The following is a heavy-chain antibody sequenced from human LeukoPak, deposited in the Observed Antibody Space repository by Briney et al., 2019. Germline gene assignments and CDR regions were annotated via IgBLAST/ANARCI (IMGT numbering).Heavy chain of an antibody. J-gene: IGHJ4*02. CDR2: ISSSSSTI. Sequence: PEGSLRLSCAASGFTFSSYSMNWVRQAPGKGLEWVSYISSSSSTISYADSVKGRFTISRDNAKNSLYLQMNSLRAEDTAVYYCARVYCSGGSCSTGDYFDYWGQGTLVTVSS. CDR3: ARVYCSGGSCSTGDYFDY. CDR1: GFTFSSYS. D-gene: IGHD2-15*01. V-gene: IGHV3-48*01.